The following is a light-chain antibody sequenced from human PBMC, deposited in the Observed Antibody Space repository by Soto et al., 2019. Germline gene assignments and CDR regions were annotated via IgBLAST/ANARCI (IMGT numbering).Light chain of an antibody. Sequence: EIVLTQSPGTPSLSPGERATLSCRASQSVSSSYLAWYQQKPGQAPMLLIYGASRRPTDIPDRFSGSGSGIYFTLTISRLEPEDFAVYSCQQSGSSPPKYTCGQGTKLEIK. V-gene: IGKV3-20*01. CDR3: QQSGSSPPKYT. J-gene: IGKJ2*01. CDR1: QSVSSSY. CDR2: GAS.